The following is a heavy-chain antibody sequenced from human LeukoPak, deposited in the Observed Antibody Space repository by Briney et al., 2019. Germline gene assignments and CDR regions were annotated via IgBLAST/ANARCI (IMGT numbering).Heavy chain of an antibody. V-gene: IGHV4-39*07. D-gene: IGHD1-14*01. Sequence: SETLSLTCTVSGGSITKTYFYWGWIRQPPGKGLEWIGSISDSGRTYYNPSLKSRVTISVDTSKNQISLNLSSVTAADTAVYFCARDSSEGVSGTIGTDWLDPSGQGTAVSVSS. CDR3: ARDSSEGVSGTIGTDWLDP. CDR2: ISDSGRT. CDR1: GGSITKTYFY. J-gene: IGHJ5*02.